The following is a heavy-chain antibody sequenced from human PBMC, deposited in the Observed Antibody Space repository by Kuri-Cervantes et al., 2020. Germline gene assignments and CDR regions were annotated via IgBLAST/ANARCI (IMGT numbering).Heavy chain of an antibody. CDR3: ARQNTVTTLDWYFDL. J-gene: IGHJ2*01. CDR2: INHSGST. Sequence: GSLRLSCAVYGGSSSGYYWSWIRQPPGKGLEWIGEINHSGSTNYNPSLKSRVTISVDTSKNQFSLKLSSVTAADTAVYYCARQNTVTTLDWYFDLWGRGTLVTVSS. D-gene: IGHD4-17*01. V-gene: IGHV4-34*01. CDR1: GGSSSGYY.